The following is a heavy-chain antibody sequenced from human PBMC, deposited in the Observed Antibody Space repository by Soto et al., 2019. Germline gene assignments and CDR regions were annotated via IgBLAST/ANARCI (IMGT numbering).Heavy chain of an antibody. J-gene: IGHJ4*02. D-gene: IGHD6-13*01. CDR2: IYYSGST. CDR1: GGSISSYY. CDR3: ARQNNDIAAAGYYFDY. Sequence: SETLSLTCTVSGGSISSYYWSWIRQPPGKGLEWIGYIYYSGSTNYNPSLKSRVTISVDTSKNQFSLKLSSVTAADTAVYYCARQNNDIAAAGYYFDYWGQGTLVTVSS. V-gene: IGHV4-59*08.